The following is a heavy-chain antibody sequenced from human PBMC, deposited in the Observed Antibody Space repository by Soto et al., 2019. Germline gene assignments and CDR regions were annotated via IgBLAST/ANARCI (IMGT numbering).Heavy chain of an antibody. CDR3: ASIFVPDNLFDP. D-gene: IGHD3-9*01. J-gene: IGHJ5*02. Sequence: PSETLSLTCAVSGDSINGSGDSWSWIRQPPGKGLEWLGYIYHTGSTYYNPSLKSRVTMSVDRSKNQFSLRLTSVTAADTAVYYCASIFVPDNLFDPWGQGTLVTVSS. V-gene: IGHV4-30-2*01. CDR2: IYHTGST. CDR1: GDSINGSGDS.